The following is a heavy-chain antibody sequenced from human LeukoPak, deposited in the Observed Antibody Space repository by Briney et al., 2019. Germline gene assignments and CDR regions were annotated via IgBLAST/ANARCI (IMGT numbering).Heavy chain of an antibody. CDR2: VSPGGYT. Sequence: PSETLSLTCTVSGDFISSSNYCWGWIRQCPGKGLEWLGEVSPGGYTNYNPSLKSRVIISEDPSESHLSLRLRSVTAADTAMYYCARIRCGPGHDMCYNHWAQGTLVTVSS. J-gene: IGHJ5*02. V-gene: IGHV4-39*02. CDR3: ARIRCGPGHDMCYNH. CDR1: GDFISSSNYC. D-gene: IGHD3-9*01.